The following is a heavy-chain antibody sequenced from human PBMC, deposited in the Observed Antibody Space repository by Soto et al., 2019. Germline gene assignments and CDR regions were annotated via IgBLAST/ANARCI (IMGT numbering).Heavy chain of an antibody. CDR1: GYIFSSYG. J-gene: IGHJ6*02. CDR3: ARDRVVVAATVYGMDV. D-gene: IGHD2-15*01. CDR2: ISAYNGNT. Sequence: ASVKVSCKASGYIFSSYGISWVRQAPGQGLEWMGWISAYNGNTNYAQKFQGRVTMTTDTSTSTAYMKLRSLRSDDTAVYYCARDRVVVAATVYGMDVWGQGTTVTV. V-gene: IGHV1-18*01.